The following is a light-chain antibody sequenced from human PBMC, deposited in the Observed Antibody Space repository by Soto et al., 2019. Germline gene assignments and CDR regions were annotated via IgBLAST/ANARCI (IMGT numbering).Light chain of an antibody. Sequence: QSALTQPASVSGSPGQSITISCTGSRSDIGGYKYVSWYQQLPGKAPKLLIYEVSVRPSGITDRFSGSKSGITASLTISGLQSEAEAVYYCSSYTSSSSLYVFGSGTKLTVL. CDR1: RSDIGGYKY. J-gene: IGLJ1*01. CDR2: EVS. V-gene: IGLV2-14*01. CDR3: SSYTSSSSLYV.